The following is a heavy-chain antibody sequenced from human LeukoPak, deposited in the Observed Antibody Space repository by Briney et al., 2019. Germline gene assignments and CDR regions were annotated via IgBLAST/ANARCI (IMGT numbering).Heavy chain of an antibody. CDR2: ISGSGGST. CDR3: AREPDSSGWLFDY. Sequence: GGSLRLSCAASGFTFSTYAMSWVRQAPGKGLEWVSAISGSGGSTYYADSVKGRFTISRDNSKNTLYLQMNSLRAEDTAVYYCAREPDSSGWLFDYWGQGTLVTVSS. D-gene: IGHD6-19*01. CDR1: GFTFSTYA. V-gene: IGHV3-23*01. J-gene: IGHJ4*02.